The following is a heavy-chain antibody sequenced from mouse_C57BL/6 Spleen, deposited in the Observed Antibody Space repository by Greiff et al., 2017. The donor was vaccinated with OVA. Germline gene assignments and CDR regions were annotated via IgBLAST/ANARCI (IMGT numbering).Heavy chain of an antibody. J-gene: IGHJ1*03. D-gene: IGHD2-3*01. CDR2: IDPSDSET. CDR1: GYTFTSYW. V-gene: IGHV1-52*01. Sequence: QVQLQQPGAELVRPGSSVKLSCKASGYTFTSYWMHWVKQRPIQGLEWIGNIDPSDSETHYNQKFKDKATLTVDKSSSTAYMQLSSLTSEDSAVYYCARGDRDAGSWYCDVWGTGTTVTVSS. CDR3: ARGDRDAGSWYCDV.